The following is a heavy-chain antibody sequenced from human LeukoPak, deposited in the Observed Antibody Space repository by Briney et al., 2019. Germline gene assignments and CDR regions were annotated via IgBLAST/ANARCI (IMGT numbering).Heavy chain of an antibody. CDR3: ARDGYSRGYCSSTSCYDAFGI. J-gene: IGHJ3*02. V-gene: IGHV1-18*01. D-gene: IGHD2-2*01. CDR2: ISAYNGNT. Sequence: ASVKVSCKASGYTFTSYGISWVRQAPGQGLEWMGWISAYNGNTNYAQKLQGRVTMTTDTSTSTAYMELRSLRSDDTAVYYCARDGYSRGYCSSTSCYDAFGIWGQGTMVTVSS. CDR1: GYTFTSYG.